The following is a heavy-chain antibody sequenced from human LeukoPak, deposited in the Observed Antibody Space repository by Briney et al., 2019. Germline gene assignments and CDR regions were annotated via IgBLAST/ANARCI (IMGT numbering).Heavy chain of an antibody. CDR3: AKDRSGWYLEYFQH. J-gene: IGHJ1*01. D-gene: IGHD6-19*01. Sequence: GGSLRLSCAASGFTFSYYGMHWVRQAPGKGLEWVAVISYDGSNKYYADSVKGRFTISRDNSKNTLYLQMNSLRAEDMAVYYCAKDRSGWYLEYFQHWGQGTLVTVSS. CDR2: ISYDGSNK. V-gene: IGHV3-30*18. CDR1: GFTFSYYG.